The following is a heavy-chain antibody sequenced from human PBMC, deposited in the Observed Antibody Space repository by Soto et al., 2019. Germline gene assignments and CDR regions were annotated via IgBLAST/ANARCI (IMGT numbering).Heavy chain of an antibody. CDR3: AKVKSELRYFDWLSSGYYGMDV. V-gene: IGHV3-23*01. J-gene: IGHJ6*02. D-gene: IGHD3-9*01. CDR2: ISGSGGST. Sequence: GGSLRLSCAASGFTFSSNAMSWVRQAPGKGLEWVSAISGSGGSTYYADSVKGRFTISRDNSKNTLYLQMNSLRAEDTAVYYCAKVKSELRYFDWLSSGYYGMDVWGQGTTVTVSS. CDR1: GFTFSSNA.